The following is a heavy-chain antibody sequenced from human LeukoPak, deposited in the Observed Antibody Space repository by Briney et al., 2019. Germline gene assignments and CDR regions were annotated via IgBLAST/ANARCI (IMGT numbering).Heavy chain of an antibody. V-gene: IGHV3-72*01. J-gene: IGHJ4*02. D-gene: IGHD2-15*01. Sequence: GGSLRLSCAASGFTFSDYSMDWVRQAPGKGLEWVGRIRNKANSYTTEYAASVKGRFTISRDDSKSSLYLQMNSLKTEDTAVYYCTAATSNFDYWGQGTLVTVSS. CDR3: TAATSNFDY. CDR1: GFTFSDYS. CDR2: IRNKANSYTT.